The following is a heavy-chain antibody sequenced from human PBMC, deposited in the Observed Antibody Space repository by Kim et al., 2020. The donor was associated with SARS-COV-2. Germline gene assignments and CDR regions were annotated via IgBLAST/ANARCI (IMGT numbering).Heavy chain of an antibody. CDR1: GFTFSSYA. CDR2: ISGSGGST. Sequence: GGSLRLSCAASGFTFSSYAMSWVRQAPGKGLEWVSAISGSGGSTYYAYSVKGRFTISRDNSKNTLYLQMNSLRAEDTAVYYCARDALTIFGVGAGGYMDVWGKGTTVTVSS. V-gene: IGHV3-23*01. D-gene: IGHD3-3*01. CDR3: ARDALTIFGVGAGGYMDV. J-gene: IGHJ6*03.